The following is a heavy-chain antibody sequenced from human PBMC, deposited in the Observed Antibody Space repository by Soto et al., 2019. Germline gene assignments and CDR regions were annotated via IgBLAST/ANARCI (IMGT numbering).Heavy chain of an antibody. CDR1: GFTFSSYG. CDR3: ARDRGIAAAANFQH. D-gene: IGHD6-13*01. J-gene: IGHJ1*01. Sequence: ESGGGVVKPGRSLRLSCAASGFTFSSYGMHWVRQAPGKGLEWVAVIWYDGSNKYYADSVKGRFTISRDNSKNTLYLQMNSLRSEDTAVYYCARDRGIAAAANFQHWGQGTLVTVSS. V-gene: IGHV3-33*01. CDR2: IWYDGSNK.